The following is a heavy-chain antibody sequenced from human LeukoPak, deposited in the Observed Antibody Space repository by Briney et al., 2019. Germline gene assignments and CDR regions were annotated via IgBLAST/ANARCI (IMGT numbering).Heavy chain of an antibody. J-gene: IGHJ5*02. CDR3: ARDTGYSSSLNWFDP. V-gene: IGHV3-21*01. D-gene: IGHD6-13*01. CDR2: ISSSSSYI. Sequence: GGSLRLSCAASGFTLSSYSMNWVRQAPGKGLEWVSSISSSSSYIYYADSVKGRFTISRDNAKNSLYLQMNSLRAEDTAVYYCARDTGYSSSLNWFDPWGQGTLVTVSS. CDR1: GFTLSSYS.